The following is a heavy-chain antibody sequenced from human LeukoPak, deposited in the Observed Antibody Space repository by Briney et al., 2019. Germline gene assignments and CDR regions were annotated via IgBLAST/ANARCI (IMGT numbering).Heavy chain of an antibody. Sequence: PGGSLRLSCAASGLTFSDFWMHWVRQPPGEGLVWVALVKGDGRTTIYADSVKGRFTISRDNAKNTLYLQMNSLRADDSGVYYCATGHSYGYDYWGQGVLVTVSS. V-gene: IGHV3-74*01. CDR3: ATGHSYGYDY. CDR2: VKGDGRTT. CDR1: GLTFSDFW. D-gene: IGHD5-18*01. J-gene: IGHJ4*02.